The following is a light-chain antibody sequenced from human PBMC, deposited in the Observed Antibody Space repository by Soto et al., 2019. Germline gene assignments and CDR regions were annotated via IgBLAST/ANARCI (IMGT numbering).Light chain of an antibody. Sequence: QSALTQPASVSGSPGQSITISCTGTSGDVGGYNYVSWYQHHPGKAPKLMIYEVSNRPSGVSNRFSGSKSGNTASLTISGLQAEDEADYYCSSYTSISTYVFGTGTKVTVL. CDR1: SGDVGGYNY. CDR2: EVS. CDR3: SSYTSISTYV. V-gene: IGLV2-14*01. J-gene: IGLJ1*01.